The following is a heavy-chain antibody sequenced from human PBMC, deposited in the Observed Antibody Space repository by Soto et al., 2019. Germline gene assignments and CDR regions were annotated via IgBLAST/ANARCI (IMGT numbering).Heavy chain of an antibody. CDR3: VKSVPPRSDYAPLRYYYMDV. Sequence: GGSLRLSCAASGFTFRTSAMSWVRQAPGKGLEWVSVIGTTGDNTDYADSVKDRFTISRDNSKNTLFLHMNSLRAEDTAVYYCVKSVPPRSDYAPLRYYYMDVWGKGTTVTVSS. D-gene: IGHD4-17*01. J-gene: IGHJ6*03. V-gene: IGHV3-23*01. CDR1: GFTFRTSA. CDR2: IGTTGDNT.